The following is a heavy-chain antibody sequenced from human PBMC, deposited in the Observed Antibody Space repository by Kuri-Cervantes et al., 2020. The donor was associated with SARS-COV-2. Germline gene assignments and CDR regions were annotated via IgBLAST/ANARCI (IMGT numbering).Heavy chain of an antibody. CDR2: IIPIFGTG. D-gene: IGHD5-24*01. V-gene: IGHV1-69*13. CDR3: AGADAKHTRNYPAEMWEY. J-gene: IGHJ4*02. Sequence: SVKVSCKASGYTFTSYGISGVRQARGQGLEWMGVIIPIFGTGSYAQKFQGRVTITADESTSTAYMDLRGLKSEDTAVYYCAGADAKHTRNYPAEMWEYWGQGTLVTVSS. CDR1: GYTFTSYG.